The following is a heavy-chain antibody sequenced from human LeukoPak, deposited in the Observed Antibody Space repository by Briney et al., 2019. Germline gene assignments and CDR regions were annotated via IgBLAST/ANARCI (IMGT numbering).Heavy chain of an antibody. CDR2: FHNSGTS. CDR1: DDSISDYY. D-gene: IGHD2-8*02. J-gene: IGHJ5*02. CDR3: ARGQGLVGCWFDP. Sequence: SETLSLTCTVSDDSISDYYRGWIRQPPGKGLEWIGYFHNSGTSTYNPSLKSRVTISADTSKNQFSLKLNSLTTADTAVYYCARGQGLVGCWFDPWGQGTLVTVSS. V-gene: IGHV4-59*01.